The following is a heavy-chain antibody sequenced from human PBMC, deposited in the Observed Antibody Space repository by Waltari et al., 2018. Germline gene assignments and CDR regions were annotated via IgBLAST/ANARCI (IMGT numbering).Heavy chain of an antibody. D-gene: IGHD3-3*01. CDR2: TYHNGAT. V-gene: IGHV4-59*11. CDR3: ARGRSAGGFFTFDS. CDR1: GYSISSHY. J-gene: IGHJ4*02. Sequence: QVQLQESGPRLVKPSATLSLTCSVSGYSISSHYWSWIRQSPGKGLEWLGYTYHNGATNYNPSLERRVTISGDTSMNQFSLRLSSVTTADTAVYYCARGRSAGGFFTFDSWGQGALVTVSS.